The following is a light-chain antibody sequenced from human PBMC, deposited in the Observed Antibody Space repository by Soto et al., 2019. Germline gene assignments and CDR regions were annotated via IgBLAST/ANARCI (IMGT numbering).Light chain of an antibody. CDR3: QQSYSTPWT. V-gene: IGKV1-39*01. J-gene: IGKJ1*01. CDR1: QSISSH. CDR2: AAS. Sequence: DIQMTQSPSSLSASVGDRVTITCRASQSISSHLNWYQQKPGKAPKLLIYAASSFQSGVPSRFSGSGSGTDFTLTISSLRPEDFATYYCQQSYSTPWTFGQGTKVDIK.